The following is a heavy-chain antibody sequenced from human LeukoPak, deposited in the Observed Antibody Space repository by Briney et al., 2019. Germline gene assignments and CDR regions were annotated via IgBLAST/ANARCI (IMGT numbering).Heavy chain of an antibody. V-gene: IGHV4-59*01. CDR2: IYYSGST. D-gene: IGHD2-21*02. Sequence: SETLSLTCTVSGGSISSYYWSWLRQPPGKGLEWIGYIYYSGSTNYNPSLKSRVTISVDTSKNQFSLKLSSVTAADTGVYYCARGYCGGDCYIDYWGQGTLVTVSS. CDR3: ARGYCGGDCYIDY. CDR1: GGSISSYY. J-gene: IGHJ4*02.